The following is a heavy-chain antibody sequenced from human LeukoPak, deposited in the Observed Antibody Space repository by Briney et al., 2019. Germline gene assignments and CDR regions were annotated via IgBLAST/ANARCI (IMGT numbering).Heavy chain of an antibody. Sequence: GASVKVSCKASGYTFTSYGISWVRQAPGQGLEWMGWISAYNGNTNYAQKFQGRVTITADESTSTAYMELSSLRSEDTAVYYCATETLSHDGIDGHWGQGTLVTVSS. V-gene: IGHV1-18*01. CDR1: GYTFTSYG. D-gene: IGHD3-16*01. CDR2: ISAYNGNT. CDR3: ATETLSHDGIDGH. J-gene: IGHJ4*02.